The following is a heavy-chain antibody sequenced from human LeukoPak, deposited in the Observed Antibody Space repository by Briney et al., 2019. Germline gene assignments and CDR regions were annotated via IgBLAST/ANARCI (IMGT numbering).Heavy chain of an antibody. CDR1: GGSISSYY. J-gene: IGHJ6*02. CDR3: ARVGARPPHYYYYGMDV. Sequence: PSETLSLTCTVSGGSISSYYWSWIRQPPGKGLEWIGYIYYSGSTNYNPSLKSRVTISVDTSKNQFSLKLSSVTAADTAVYYCARVGARPPHYYYYGMDVWGQGTTVTVSS. CDR2: IYYSGST. V-gene: IGHV4-59*12. D-gene: IGHD6-6*01.